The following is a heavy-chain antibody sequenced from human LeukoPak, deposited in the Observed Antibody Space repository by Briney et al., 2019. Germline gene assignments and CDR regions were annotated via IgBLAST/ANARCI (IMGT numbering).Heavy chain of an antibody. CDR3: ARDGIAVTGRDLYFDY. D-gene: IGHD6-19*01. Sequence: ASVKVSCKASGYTFTSYAMNWVRQAPGQGLEWMGWINTNTGNPTYAQGFTGRFVFSLDTSVSTAYLQIGSLKAEDTAVYYCARDGIAVTGRDLYFDYWGQGTLVTVSS. CDR1: GYTFTSYA. V-gene: IGHV7-4-1*01. J-gene: IGHJ4*02. CDR2: INTNTGNP.